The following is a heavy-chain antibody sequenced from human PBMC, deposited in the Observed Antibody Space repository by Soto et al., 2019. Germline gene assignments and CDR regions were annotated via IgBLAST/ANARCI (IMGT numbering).Heavy chain of an antibody. CDR3: ARDLYSSSVYYGMDV. CDR1: GFTFSSYA. CDR2: ISYDGSNK. V-gene: IGHV3-30-3*01. J-gene: IGHJ6*02. D-gene: IGHD6-6*01. Sequence: SLRLSCAASGFTFSSYAMHWVRQAPGKGLEWVAVISYDGSNKYYADSVKGRFTISRDNSKNTLYLQMNSLRAEDTAVYYCARDLYSSSVYYGMDVWGQGTTVTVSS.